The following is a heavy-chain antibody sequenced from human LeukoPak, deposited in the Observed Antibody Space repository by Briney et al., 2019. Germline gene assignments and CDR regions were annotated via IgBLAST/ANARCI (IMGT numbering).Heavy chain of an antibody. CDR2: IFSRSESI. CDR3: ARDFFHSSESRPFDY. D-gene: IGHD3-22*01. V-gene: IGHV3-11*04. CDR1: GFTFSDYY. Sequence: GGSLRLSCAVSGFTFSDYYMSWIRQAPGKGLEWVSSIFSRSESILYADSVKGRFTISRDNAKNLLYMQMDSLRVEDTAVYYCARDFFHSSESRPFDYWGQGILVTVSS. J-gene: IGHJ4*02.